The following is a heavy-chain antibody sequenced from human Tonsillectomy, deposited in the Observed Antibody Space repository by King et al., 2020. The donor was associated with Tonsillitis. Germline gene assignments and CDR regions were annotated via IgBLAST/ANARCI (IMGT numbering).Heavy chain of an antibody. CDR2: IYYSGST. J-gene: IGHJ6*02. CDR3: AREATMVRGARPYYGMDV. V-gene: IGHV4-31*03. D-gene: IGHD3-10*01. Sequence: LQLQESGPGLVKPSQTLSLTCTVSGGSISSGGYYWSWIRQPPGKGLEWIGHIYYSGSTYYNPSLKSRITMSVETSKNQFSLNLSSVTAADTAVYYCAREATMVRGARPYYGMDVWGQGTTVTVSS. CDR1: GGSISSGGYY.